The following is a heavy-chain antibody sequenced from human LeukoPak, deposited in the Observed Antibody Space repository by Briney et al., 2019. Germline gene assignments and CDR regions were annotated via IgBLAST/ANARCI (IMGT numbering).Heavy chain of an antibody. J-gene: IGHJ4*02. Sequence: GGSLRLSCAASGFIFSSYWMHWVRQAPGKGLVWVSRINSDGSSTDYADSVKGRFTISRDNAKSTLYLQMNSLRAEDTAVYYCARARSGSYDYWGQGTLVTVSS. CDR2: INSDGSST. CDR3: ARARSGSYDY. CDR1: GFIFSSYW. V-gene: IGHV3-74*01. D-gene: IGHD1-26*01.